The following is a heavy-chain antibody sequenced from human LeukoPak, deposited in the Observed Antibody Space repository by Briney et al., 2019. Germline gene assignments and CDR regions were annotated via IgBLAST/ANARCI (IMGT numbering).Heavy chain of an antibody. CDR2: IYSGGST. D-gene: IGHD3-22*01. CDR1: GFTVSSNY. V-gene: IGHV3-66*02. J-gene: IGHJ4*02. CDR3: ARVMYYDSSARFDY. Sequence: GGSLRLSCAASGFTVSSNYMSWVRQAPGKGLEWVSVIYSGGSTYYADSVKGRFTISRDNSKNTLYLQMNSLRAEDTAVYYCARVMYYDSSARFDYWGQGTLVTVSP.